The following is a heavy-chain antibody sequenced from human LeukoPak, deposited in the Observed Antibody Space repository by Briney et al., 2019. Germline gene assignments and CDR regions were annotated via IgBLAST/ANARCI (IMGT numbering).Heavy chain of an antibody. Sequence: ASVKVSCKASGYTFTSYDINWVRQATGQGLEWMEWMNPNSGNTGYAQKFQGRVTMTRNTSISTAHMELSSLRSEDTAVYYCARAGRPYCSGGSCYPNNLPFDYWGQGTLVTVSS. CDR2: MNPNSGNT. J-gene: IGHJ4*02. V-gene: IGHV1-8*01. CDR3: ARAGRPYCSGGSCYPNNLPFDY. CDR1: GYTFTSYD. D-gene: IGHD2-15*01.